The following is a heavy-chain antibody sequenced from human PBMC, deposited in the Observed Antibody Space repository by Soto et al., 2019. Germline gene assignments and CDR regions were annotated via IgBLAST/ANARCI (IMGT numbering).Heavy chain of an antibody. Sequence: QVQLQESGPGLVTPSQTLSLTCTVSGGSISSGGYYWSWIRQHPGKGLEGVGCMYYSGSTLYNPSLKRRVTISLDTSKNQFSRRLSSVTAADTAVYYCAREGGSGTVTDWGFEYWGQGTLVTVSS. CDR2: MYYSGST. J-gene: IGHJ4*02. V-gene: IGHV4-31*03. D-gene: IGHD3-10*01. CDR1: GGSISSGGYY. CDR3: AREGGSGTVTDWGFEY.